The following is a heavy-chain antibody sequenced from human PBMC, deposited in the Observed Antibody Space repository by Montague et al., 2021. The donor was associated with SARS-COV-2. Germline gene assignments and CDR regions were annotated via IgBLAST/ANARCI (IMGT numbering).Heavy chain of an antibody. CDR1: GDSVWSNTAA. D-gene: IGHD4-17*01. CDR2: TNYRSKWTS. V-gene: IGHV6-1*01. J-gene: IGHJ1*01. CDR3: ARDGDYGGTWYSFLQN. Sequence: CAISGDSVWSNTAAWNWIRQSPSGGLEWLGRTNYRSKWTSDYATXVEGRISIDPDTSKNQFFLHLRSVTPEDTAIYYCARDGDYGGTWYSFLQNWGQGTLVIVSS.